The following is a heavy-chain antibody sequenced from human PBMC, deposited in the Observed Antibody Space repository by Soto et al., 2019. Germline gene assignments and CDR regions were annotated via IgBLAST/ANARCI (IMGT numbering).Heavy chain of an antibody. CDR1: GFTFSSYA. D-gene: IGHD6-6*01. CDR2: ISGSDDST. V-gene: IGHV3-23*01. Sequence: EVQLLESGGGLVQPGESLRLSCAASGFTFSSYAMSWVRQAPGKGLEWVSVISGSDDSTYYADSVKGRFTISRDNSKNTLSLKMNSLRAEDTAVYYCAKRSSSSTLDYWGQGTLVTVSS. CDR3: AKRSSSSTLDY. J-gene: IGHJ4*02.